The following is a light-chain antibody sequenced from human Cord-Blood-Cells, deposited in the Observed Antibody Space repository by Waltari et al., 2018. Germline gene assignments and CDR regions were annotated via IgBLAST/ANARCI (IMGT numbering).Light chain of an antibody. CDR2: DVS. Sequence: QSALTQPASVSGSPGQSITISCTGTGSDVGGYNYVSWYQQHPGKAPKLMIYDVSNRPSGVSNRVSGSKSGNTASLTISGLQAEDEADYYCSSYTSSSTYVFGTGTKVTVL. V-gene: IGLV2-14*01. CDR3: SSYTSSSTYV. CDR1: GSDVGGYNY. J-gene: IGLJ1*01.